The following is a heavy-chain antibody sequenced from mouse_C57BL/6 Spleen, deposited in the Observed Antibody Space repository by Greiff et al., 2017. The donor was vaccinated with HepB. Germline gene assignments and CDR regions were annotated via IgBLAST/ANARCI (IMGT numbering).Heavy chain of an antibody. D-gene: IGHD3-3*01. J-gene: IGHJ3*01. V-gene: IGHV1-72*01. CDR3: ARWLDRGWFAY. CDR2: IDPNSGGT. CDR1: GYTFTSYW. Sequence: QVQLQQSGAELVKPGASVKLSCKASGYTFTSYWMHWVKQTPGRGLECIGRIDPNSGGTKYNEKFKSKATLTVDKPSSTAYMQLSSLTSEDSAVYYCARWLDRGWFAYWGQGTLVTVSA.